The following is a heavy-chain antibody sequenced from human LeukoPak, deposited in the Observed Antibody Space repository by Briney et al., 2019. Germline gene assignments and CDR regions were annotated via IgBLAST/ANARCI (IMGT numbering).Heavy chain of an antibody. Sequence: GGSLRLSCAASGFNFHHYSMTWVRQAPGKGLEWVANIKQDGTEEEYAESVKGRFAISRGNTNKAVYLQMNGLRVEDTAEFFCARFSLTRGFDVWGQGTLVTV. D-gene: IGHD3-10*01. J-gene: IGHJ3*01. V-gene: IGHV3-7*01. CDR2: IKQDGTEE. CDR1: GFNFHHYS. CDR3: ARFSLTRGFDV.